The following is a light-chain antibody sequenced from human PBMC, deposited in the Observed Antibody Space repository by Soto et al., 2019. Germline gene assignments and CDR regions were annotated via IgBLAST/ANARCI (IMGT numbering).Light chain of an antibody. CDR3: CSSAVSSTLV. CDR2: DVN. Sequence: QSALTQPRSVSGSPGQSVTLSCTGTRSDVGGYHYVSWYQHHPVKAPKIIIYDVNKRPSGVPDRFSGSKSGNTASLTISGLQPEDEADYYCCSSAVSSTLVFGGVTKLTVL. J-gene: IGLJ2*01. V-gene: IGLV2-11*01. CDR1: RSDVGGYHY.